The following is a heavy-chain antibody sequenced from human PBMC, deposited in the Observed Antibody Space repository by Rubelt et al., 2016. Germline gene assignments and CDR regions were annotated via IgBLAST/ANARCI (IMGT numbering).Heavy chain of an antibody. CDR1: GGSFSGYY. CDR3: ARGWPSRGGVDY. CDR2: INHSGST. Sequence: QVQLQQWGAGLLKPSETLSLTCAVYGGSFSGYYWSWIRQPPGKGLEWIGEINHSGSTNYNPSPKSRVTISVDTSKNQFSLKLSSVTAEDTAVYYCARGWPSRGGVDYWGQGTLVTVSS. J-gene: IGHJ4*02. D-gene: IGHD3-10*01. V-gene: IGHV4-34*01.